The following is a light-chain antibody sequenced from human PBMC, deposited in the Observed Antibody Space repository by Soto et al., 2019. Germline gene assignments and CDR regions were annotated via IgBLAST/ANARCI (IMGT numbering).Light chain of an antibody. CDR3: QQHGSAHRT. V-gene: IGKV3-20*01. CDR1: QSVSSSL. CDR2: DGS. J-gene: IGKJ1*01. Sequence: EIVLTQSPGTLSLSPGERATLSCRASQSVSSSLLAWYQQKPGQAPRLLIYDGSTRATGIPDTFSGSGSGTDFTLTISRLESEDFAVYYCQQHGSAHRTFGQGTKVDIK.